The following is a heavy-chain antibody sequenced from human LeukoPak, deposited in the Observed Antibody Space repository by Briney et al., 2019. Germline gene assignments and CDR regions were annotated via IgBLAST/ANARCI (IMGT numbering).Heavy chain of an antibody. V-gene: IGHV3-30*04. CDR3: ARGVRLYQGGYYFDY. D-gene: IGHD3-16*01. CDR2: ISFDGSDK. CDR1: EFTVGSYA. Sequence: GRSLRLSCAASEFTVGSYAIHWVRQAPGKGLEWVAVISFDGSDKYYADSVKGRFTVSRDNSKNTLFLQMNSLRAEDTAVYYCARGVRLYQGGYYFDYWGQATLVTVSS. J-gene: IGHJ4*02.